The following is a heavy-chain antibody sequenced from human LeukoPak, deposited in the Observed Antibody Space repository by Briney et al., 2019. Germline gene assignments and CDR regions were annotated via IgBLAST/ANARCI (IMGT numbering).Heavy chain of an antibody. D-gene: IGHD1-26*01. V-gene: IGHV4-59*01. J-gene: IGHJ4*02. CDR3: ARERGAYFDY. CDR2: TYYGGST. Sequence: SETLSLTCTVSGGALSSYYWSWIRQSPGNGLEWIGYTYYGGSTIYNPSLKSRVTTSLDTSKNHFSVQLSAVTAAYTAVYYGARERGAYFDYWGQGTLVTVSS. CDR1: GGALSSYY.